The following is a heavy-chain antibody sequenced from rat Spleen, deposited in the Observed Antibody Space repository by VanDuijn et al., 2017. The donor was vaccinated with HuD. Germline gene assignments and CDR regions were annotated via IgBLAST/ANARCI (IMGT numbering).Heavy chain of an antibody. D-gene: IGHD1-12*02. V-gene: IGHV5-25*01. CDR3: ARHRGMMVVITPFDY. Sequence: EVQLVESGGGLVQPGRSLKLSCAASGFTFSNYYMAWVRQAPTKGLEWVAYISTGGGSTYYRDSVKGRFTISRDNAKSTLYLQMHSLRSEDTATYYCARHRGMMVVITPFDYWGQGVMVTVSS. CDR2: ISTGGGST. CDR1: GFTFSNYY. J-gene: IGHJ2*01.